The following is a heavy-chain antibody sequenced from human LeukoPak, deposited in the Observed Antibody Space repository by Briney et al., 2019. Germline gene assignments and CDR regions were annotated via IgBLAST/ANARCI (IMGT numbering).Heavy chain of an antibody. D-gene: IGHD5-24*01. J-gene: IGHJ4*02. Sequence: ASVKVSCKASGGTFSSYAISWVRQAPGQGLEWMGWISAYNGNTNYAQKLQGRVTMTTDTSTSTAYMELRSLRSDDTAVYYCARVWLQGPFDYWGQGTLVTVSS. CDR3: ARVWLQGPFDY. V-gene: IGHV1-18*01. CDR2: ISAYNGNT. CDR1: GGTFSSYA.